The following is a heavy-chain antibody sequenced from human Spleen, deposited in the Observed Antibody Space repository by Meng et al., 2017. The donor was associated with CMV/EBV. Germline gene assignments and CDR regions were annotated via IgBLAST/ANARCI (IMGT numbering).Heavy chain of an antibody. J-gene: IGHJ4*02. CDR3: SRRRDPSTVTMDS. D-gene: IGHD4-17*01. CDR2: IQEDGSEK. Sequence: GGSLRLSCAASGFTFSNYWMSWVRQAPGRGLEWVANIQEDGSEKYYVDSVRGRFTISRDNAKNSLSLQMNSLRAEDTAIYYCSRRRDPSTVTMDSWGQGTLVTVSS. V-gene: IGHV3-7*01. CDR1: GFTFSNYW.